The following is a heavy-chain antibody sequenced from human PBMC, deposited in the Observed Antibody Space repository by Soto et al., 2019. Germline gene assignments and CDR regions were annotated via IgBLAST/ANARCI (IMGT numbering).Heavy chain of an antibody. D-gene: IGHD3-10*01. J-gene: IGHJ4*02. CDR1: GGTFSSYA. CDR2: IIPIFGTA. Sequence: QVQLVQSGAEVKKPGSSVKVSCKASGGTFSSYAISWVRQAPGQGLEWMGGIIPIFGTANYAQKFQGRVTITADESTRTAYMELSSLSSEDTAVYYCARDRRGSYRGFRDYFDYWGQGTLVTVSS. V-gene: IGHV1-69*12. CDR3: ARDRRGSYRGFRDYFDY.